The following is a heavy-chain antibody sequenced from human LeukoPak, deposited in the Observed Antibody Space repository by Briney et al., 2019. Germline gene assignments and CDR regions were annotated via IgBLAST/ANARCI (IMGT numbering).Heavy chain of an antibody. Sequence: PGGSLRLSCAASGFTFSSYGMSWVRQAPGKGLEWVSAISGSGGSTYYADSVKGRFTISRDNSKNTLYLQMNSLRAEDTAVYYCAKDNSPLQRFLYYDILTGYYNYWGQGTLVTVSS. CDR2: ISGSGGST. CDR3: AKDNSPLQRFLYYDILTGYYNY. V-gene: IGHV3-23*01. D-gene: IGHD3-9*01. CDR1: GFTFSSYG. J-gene: IGHJ4*02.